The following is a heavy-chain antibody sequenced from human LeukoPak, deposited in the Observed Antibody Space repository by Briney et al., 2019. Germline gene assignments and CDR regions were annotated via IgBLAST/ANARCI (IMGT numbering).Heavy chain of an antibody. D-gene: IGHD4-17*01. Sequence: SVKVSCKASGGTFSSYAISWVRQAPGQGLEWMGGNIPIFGTANYAQKVQGRVTITTDESTSTAYMELSSLRSEDTAVYSCARVHRSALTTVITPWYYYMDVWGKGTTVTVSS. J-gene: IGHJ6*03. V-gene: IGHV1-69*05. CDR3: ARVHRSALTTVITPWYYYMDV. CDR2: NIPIFGTA. CDR1: GGTFSSYA.